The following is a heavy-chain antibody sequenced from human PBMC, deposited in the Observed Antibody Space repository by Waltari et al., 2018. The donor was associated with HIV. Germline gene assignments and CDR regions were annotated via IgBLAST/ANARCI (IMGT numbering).Heavy chain of an antibody. V-gene: IGHV3-33*01. D-gene: IGHD3-3*01. CDR1: GFTFSSYD. J-gene: IGHJ6*02. CDR3: TRDLVEMASTYYSYYGMDV. Sequence: QVHLVESGGGVVQPGRSLRLSCEASGFTFSSYDIHWVRQAPGKGMEWVGVVWFDGSNEYDADSVRGRFTISRDSSKNTVYLQMNSLRAEDTAVYYCTRDLVEMASTYYSYYGMDVWGQGTTVTVSS. CDR2: VWFDGSNE.